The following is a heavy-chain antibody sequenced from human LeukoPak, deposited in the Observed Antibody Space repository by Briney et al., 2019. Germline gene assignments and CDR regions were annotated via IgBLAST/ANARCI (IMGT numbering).Heavy chain of an antibody. CDR2: IYYSGST. D-gene: IGHD4-17*01. V-gene: IGHV4-31*03. J-gene: IGHJ3*02. CDR3: ARLSISTVTTGGGAFDI. CDR1: GGSISSGGYS. Sequence: TPSETLSLTCTVSGGSISSGGYSWSWIRQHPGKGLEWIGYIYYSGSTYYNPSLKSRVTISVDTSKNQFSLKLSSVTAADTAVYYCARLSISTVTTGGGAFDIWGQGTMVTVSS.